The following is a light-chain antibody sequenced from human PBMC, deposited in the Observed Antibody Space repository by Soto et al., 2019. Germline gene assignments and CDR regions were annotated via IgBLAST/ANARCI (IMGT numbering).Light chain of an antibody. CDR3: SSYTSSSTRCV. Sequence: QSALTQPASVSGSPGQSITISCTGTSSDVGGYNYVSWYQQHPGKAPKLMIYDVSNRPSGVSNRFSGSKSGNPASLTISGLQDEDEADYYCSSYTSSSTRCVFGTGTKVTVL. V-gene: IGLV2-14*01. CDR2: DVS. CDR1: SSDVGGYNY. J-gene: IGLJ1*01.